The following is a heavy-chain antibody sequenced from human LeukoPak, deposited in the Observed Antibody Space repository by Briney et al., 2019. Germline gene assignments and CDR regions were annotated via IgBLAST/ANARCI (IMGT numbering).Heavy chain of an antibody. CDR2: FDPEDGET. J-gene: IGHJ4*02. CDR1: GYTLTELS. V-gene: IGHV1-24*01. CDR3: ATVRYDYVWGSYRTLYYFDY. D-gene: IGHD3-16*02. Sequence: ASVKVSCKVSGYTLTELSMHWVRQAPGKGLEWMGGFDPEDGETIYAQKFQGRVTMTEVTSTDTAYMELSSLRSEDTAVYYCATVRYDYVWGSYRTLYYFDYWGQGTLVTVSS.